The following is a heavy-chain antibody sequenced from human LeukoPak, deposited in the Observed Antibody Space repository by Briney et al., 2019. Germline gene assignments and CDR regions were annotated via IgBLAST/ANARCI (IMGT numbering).Heavy chain of an antibody. CDR3: ARESRLGYFDY. V-gene: IGHV4-59*01. J-gene: IGHJ4*02. CDR1: GGSISSYY. D-gene: IGHD2-2*01. CDR2: IYYSGST. Sequence: SEALSLTCTVSGGSISSYYWSWIRQPPGKGREWIGYIYYSGSTNYNPSLKSRVTISVDTSKNQFSLKLSSVTAADTAVYYCARESRLGYFDYWGQGTLVTVSS.